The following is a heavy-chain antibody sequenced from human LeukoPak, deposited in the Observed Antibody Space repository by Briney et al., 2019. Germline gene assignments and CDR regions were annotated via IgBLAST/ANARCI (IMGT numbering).Heavy chain of an antibody. V-gene: IGHV4-34*01. CDR2: INHSGGT. D-gene: IGHD6-19*01. CDR1: GGSFSGYY. Sequence: PSETLSLTCAVYGGSFSGYYWSWIRQPPGKGLEWIGEINHSGGTNYNPSLKSRVTISVDTSKNQFSLKLTSVTAADAAVYYCARASVAAHRTYYYYMDVWGKGTTVTISS. CDR3: ARASVAAHRTYYYYMDV. J-gene: IGHJ6*03.